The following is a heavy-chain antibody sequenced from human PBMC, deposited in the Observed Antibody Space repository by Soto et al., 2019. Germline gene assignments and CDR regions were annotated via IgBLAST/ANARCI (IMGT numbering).Heavy chain of an antibody. CDR3: ARDTGDYVWGSYRLYYFDY. J-gene: IGHJ4*02. CDR2: INHSGST. D-gene: IGHD3-16*02. Sequence: XTLSLTCAVYGGSFSGYYWSWIRQPPGKGLEWIGEINHSGSTNYNPSLKSRVTISVDTSKNQFSLKLSSVTAAYTAVYYCARDTGDYVWGSYRLYYFDYWGQGTLGTVSS. V-gene: IGHV4-34*01. CDR1: GGSFSGYY.